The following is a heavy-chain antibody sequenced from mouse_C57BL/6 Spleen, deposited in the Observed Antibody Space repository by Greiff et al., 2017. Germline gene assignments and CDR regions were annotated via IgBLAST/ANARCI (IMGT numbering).Heavy chain of an antibody. J-gene: IGHJ2*01. CDR3: EREWVCYFDY. CDR2: IYPGDGDT. V-gene: IGHV1-82*01. CDR1: GYAFSSSW. Sequence: QVQLQQSGPELVKPGASVKISCKASGYAFSSSWMTWVKQRPGKGLEWIGRIYPGDGDTNYNGKFKGKATLTADKSSSTAYMQLSSLTSEDSAVYFCEREWVCYFDYRGQGTTLTVSS.